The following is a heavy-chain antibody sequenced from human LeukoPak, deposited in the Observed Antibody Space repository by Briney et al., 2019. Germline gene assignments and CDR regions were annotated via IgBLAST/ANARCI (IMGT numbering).Heavy chain of an antibody. D-gene: IGHD5-18*01. Sequence: PGGSLRPSCAASGFTFSSYGMHWVRQAPGKGLEWVAVISYDGSNKYYADSVKGRFTISRDNSKNTLYLQMNSLRAEDTAVYYCAKGDVDTAMVRGYWGQGTLVTVSS. V-gene: IGHV3-30*18. CDR3: AKGDVDTAMVRGY. CDR2: ISYDGSNK. J-gene: IGHJ4*02. CDR1: GFTFSSYG.